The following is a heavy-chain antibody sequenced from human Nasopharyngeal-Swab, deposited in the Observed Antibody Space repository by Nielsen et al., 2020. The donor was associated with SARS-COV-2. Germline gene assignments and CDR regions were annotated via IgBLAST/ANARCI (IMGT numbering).Heavy chain of an antibody. CDR2: MNPNSGNT. Sequence: WALHAPGQGCEWMGWMNPNSGNTGYAQKFQGRVTMTRNTSISTAYMELSSLRSEDTAVYYCARGFIVATIFHYYYYMDVWGKGTTVTVSS. J-gene: IGHJ6*03. D-gene: IGHD5-12*01. V-gene: IGHV1-8*01. CDR3: ARGFIVATIFHYYYYMDV.